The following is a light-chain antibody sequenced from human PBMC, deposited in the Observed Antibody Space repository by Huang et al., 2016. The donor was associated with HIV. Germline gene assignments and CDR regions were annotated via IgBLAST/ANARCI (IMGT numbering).Light chain of an antibody. V-gene: IGKV1-17*03. CDR1: QDINNY. CDR2: AAS. Sequence: DIQMTQSPSAMSASVGDRVNITCRANQDINNYLLWFQQKPGKVPKRLIYAASTLPSGVPSRFSGSGSVTEFTLTISNLQPEDFATYYCLQHLSYPPAFGQGTRLEIK. J-gene: IGKJ5*01. CDR3: LQHLSYPPA.